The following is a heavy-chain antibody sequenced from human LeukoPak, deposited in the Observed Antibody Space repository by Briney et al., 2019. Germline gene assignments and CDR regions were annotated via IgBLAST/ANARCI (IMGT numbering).Heavy chain of an antibody. D-gene: IGHD2-21*02. Sequence: GGSLRLSCAASGFTFSDYYMSWIRQAPGKGLEWVSVIYSGGSTYYADSVKGRFTISRHNSKNTLYLQMNSLRAEDTAVYYCARGVVTAAVGYWGQGTLVTVSS. V-gene: IGHV3-53*04. CDR2: IYSGGST. CDR1: GFTFSDYY. CDR3: ARGVVTAAVGY. J-gene: IGHJ4*02.